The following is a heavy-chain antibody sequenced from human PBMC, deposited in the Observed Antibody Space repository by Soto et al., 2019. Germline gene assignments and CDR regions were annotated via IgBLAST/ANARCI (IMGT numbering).Heavy chain of an antibody. V-gene: IGHV3-30*18. CDR1: GFSFSSYG. CDR3: AKERMEQYQLLPFFDY. Sequence: GSLRLSCAASGFSFSSYGMHWLRQAAGKGLEWVAVISYDGSNKYYADSVRGRFTISRDNSKNTLYLQMNSLRPEDTAVFYCAKERMEQYQLLPFFDYWGQGTLVTVSS. CDR2: ISYDGSNK. J-gene: IGHJ4*02. D-gene: IGHD2-2*01.